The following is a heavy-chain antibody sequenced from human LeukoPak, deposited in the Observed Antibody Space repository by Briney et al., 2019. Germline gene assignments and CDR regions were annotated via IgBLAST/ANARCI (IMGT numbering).Heavy chain of an antibody. Sequence: SETLSLTCTVSGGSISSSDYYWGWIRQPPGKGLEWIGSIYYSGSTYHNPSLKSRVTISIDTSKNQFSLKLSSVTAADTAVYYCARGTDSLFDYWGQGTLVTVSS. CDR1: GGSISSSDYY. D-gene: IGHD2-2*01. V-gene: IGHV4-39*07. CDR3: ARGTDSLFDY. CDR2: IYYSGST. J-gene: IGHJ4*02.